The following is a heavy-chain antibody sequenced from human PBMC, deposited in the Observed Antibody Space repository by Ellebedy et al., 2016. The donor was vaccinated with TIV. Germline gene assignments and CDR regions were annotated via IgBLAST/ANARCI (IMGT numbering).Heavy chain of an antibody. CDR2: ISGSGGST. Sequence: GESLKISXAASGFTFSSYAMSWVRQAPGKGLEWVSAISGSGGSTYYADSVKGRFTISRDNSKNTLYLQMNSLRAEDTAVYYCANLHYDILTNWYFDLWGRGTLVTVSS. CDR3: ANLHYDILTNWYFDL. J-gene: IGHJ2*01. V-gene: IGHV3-23*01. CDR1: GFTFSSYA. D-gene: IGHD3-9*01.